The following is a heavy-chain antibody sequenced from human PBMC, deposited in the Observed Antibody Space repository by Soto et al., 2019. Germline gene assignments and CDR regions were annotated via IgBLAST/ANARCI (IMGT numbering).Heavy chain of an antibody. CDR2: IWYDGSNK. D-gene: IGHD3-10*01. J-gene: IGHJ4*02. CDR3: ASGSYYNVDAAFDY. CDR1: GFTFSSYG. Sequence: QVQLVESGGGVVQPGRSLRLSCAASGFTFSSYGMHWVRQAPGKGLEWVAVIWYDGSNKYYADSVKGRFTISRDNSKNTLYLQMNSLRAEDTAVYYCASGSYYNVDAAFDYWGQGTLVTVSS. V-gene: IGHV3-33*01.